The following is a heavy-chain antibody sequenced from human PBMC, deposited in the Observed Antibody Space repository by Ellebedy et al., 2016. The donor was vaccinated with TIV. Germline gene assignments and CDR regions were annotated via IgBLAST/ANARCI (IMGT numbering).Heavy chain of an antibody. J-gene: IGHJ4*02. Sequence: GGSLRLSXAASGFTFSSYGMHWVRQAPGKGLEWVAVISYDGSNKYYADSVKGRFTISRDNSKNTLYLQMNSLRAEDTAVYYCAKEWYDILTGYWYFDYWGQGTLVTVSS. CDR2: ISYDGSNK. D-gene: IGHD3-9*01. CDR1: GFTFSSYG. CDR3: AKEWYDILTGYWYFDY. V-gene: IGHV3-30*18.